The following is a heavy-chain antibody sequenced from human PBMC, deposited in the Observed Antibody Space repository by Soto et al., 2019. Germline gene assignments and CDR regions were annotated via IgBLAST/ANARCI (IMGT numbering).Heavy chain of an antibody. D-gene: IGHD2-21*01. CDR3: ARDLEFRDGNIAHLDY. J-gene: IGHJ4*02. CDR1: GGTFSSHV. CDR2: IMPIIGTA. Sequence: QVQLVQSGAEVKKPGSSVKVSCKASGGTFSSHVFNWVRQAPGQGLEWMGGIMPIIGTANYAQKFQGRVTITADESMSTAYMELSSLRAEVTAVYYGARDLEFRDGNIAHLDYWGQGTLVTVSS. V-gene: IGHV1-69*01.